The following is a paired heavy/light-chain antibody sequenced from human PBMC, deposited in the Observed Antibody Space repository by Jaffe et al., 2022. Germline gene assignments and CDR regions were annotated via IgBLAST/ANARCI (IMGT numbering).Light chain of an antibody. CDR3: QQFNSYPLT. CDR1: QGISSA. V-gene: IGKV1-13*02. Sequence: AIQLTQSPSSLSASVGDRVTITCRASQGISSALAWYQQKPGKAPNLLIYDASTLESGVPSRFSGSGSGTDFTLTISSLQPEDFATYYCQQFNSYPLTFGGGTKVEIK. J-gene: IGKJ4*01. CDR2: DAS.
Heavy chain of an antibody. CDR3: AKDPHSSGWYWNAFDI. D-gene: IGHD6-19*01. Sequence: EVQLLESGGGLVQPGGSLRLSCAASGFTSRSYAMSWVRQAPGKGLEWVSTISGNGGSTYYADSVKGRFTISRDNSKNTLYLQMNSLRGEDTAVYYCAKDPHSSGWYWNAFDIWGQGTMVTVSS. J-gene: IGHJ3*02. CDR1: GFTSRSYA. V-gene: IGHV3-23*01. CDR2: ISGNGGST.